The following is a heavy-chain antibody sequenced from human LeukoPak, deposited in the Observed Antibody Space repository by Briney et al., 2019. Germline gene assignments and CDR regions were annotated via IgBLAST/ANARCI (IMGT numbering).Heavy chain of an antibody. CDR1: GGSLSGHY. CDR2: IYYTGTT. Sequence: SETLSLTCTVGGGSLSGHYWGWIRQPPGKGLELVGHIYYTGTTFYNPSLNSRVTITLDTSRNQFSLRLTSVIAADTAVYYCARFSWGCSTASCYLTNWGQGALVPVSS. V-gene: IGHV4-59*11. J-gene: IGHJ4*02. D-gene: IGHD2-2*01. CDR3: ARFSWGCSTASCYLTN.